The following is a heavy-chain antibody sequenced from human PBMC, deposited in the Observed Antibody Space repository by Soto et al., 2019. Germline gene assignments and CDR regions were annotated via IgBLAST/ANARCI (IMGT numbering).Heavy chain of an antibody. CDR3: ARQSGTDAIDS. CDR1: GFTFSSYA. D-gene: IGHD2-8*01. Sequence: GGSLRLSCAASGFTFSSYAMNWVRQAPGKGLEWVSSISSTTNYRYYADSVKARFTISRDDAKSSLYLQMSSLRAEDTAVYYYARQSGTDAIDSWGPGAMVNVSS. CDR2: ISSTTNYR. V-gene: IGHV3-21*01. J-gene: IGHJ4*02.